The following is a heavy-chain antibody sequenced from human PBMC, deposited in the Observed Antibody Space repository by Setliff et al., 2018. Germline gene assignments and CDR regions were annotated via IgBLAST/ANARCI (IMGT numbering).Heavy chain of an antibody. V-gene: IGHV4-39*01. CDR2: IYYSGST. Sequence: SETLSLTCTVSGGSISSSSYYWGWIRQPPGKGLEWIGSIYYSGSTYYNPSLKSRVTISVDTSKNQFSLRLSSVTAADTAVYYCARLGSARYDSSGYYPDNWFDPWGQGTLVTVSS. J-gene: IGHJ5*02. D-gene: IGHD3-22*01. CDR3: ARLGSARYDSSGYYPDNWFDP. CDR1: GGSISSSSYY.